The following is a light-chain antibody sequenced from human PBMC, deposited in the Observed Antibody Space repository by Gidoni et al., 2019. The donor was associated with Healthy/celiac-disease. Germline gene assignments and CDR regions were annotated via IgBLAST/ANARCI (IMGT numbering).Light chain of an antibody. CDR3: QQYNSYPWT. Sequence: DIQMTQSPSTLSASAGDRVTITCRASQSISSWLAWYQQKPGKAPKRLIYKASSLESGVPSRFSGSGSGTEFTLTISSLQPDDFATYYCQQYNSYPWTFGQGTKVEIK. CDR2: KAS. V-gene: IGKV1-5*03. J-gene: IGKJ1*01. CDR1: QSISSW.